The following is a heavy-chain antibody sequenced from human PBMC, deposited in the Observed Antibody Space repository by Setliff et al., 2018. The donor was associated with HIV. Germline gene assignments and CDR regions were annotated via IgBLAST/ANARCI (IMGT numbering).Heavy chain of an antibody. V-gene: IGHV7-4-1*02. CDR1: GYTLTTYG. J-gene: IGHJ4*02. CDR2: INTETGNP. D-gene: IGHD2-8*02. Sequence: ASVKVSCKASGYTLTTYGISWVRQAPEQGPEWMGWINTETGNPMYAQGFRGRLVFSLDTSVNTAYLQINSLKAEDTATYYCARVGSYWSTFDYWGQGALVTVSS. CDR3: ARVGSYWSTFDY.